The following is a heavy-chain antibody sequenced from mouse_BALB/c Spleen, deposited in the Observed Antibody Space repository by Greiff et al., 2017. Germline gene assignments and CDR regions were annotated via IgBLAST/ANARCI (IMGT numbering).Heavy chain of an antibody. V-gene: IGHV5-9-4*01. CDR2: ISSGGSYT. CDR3: ARDPQTWFAY. CDR1: GFTFSSYA. Sequence: EVKLMESGGGLVKPGGSLKLSCAASGFTFSSYAMSWVRQSPEKRLEWVAEISSGGSYTYYPDTVTGRFTISRDNAKNTLYLEMSSLRSEDTAMYYCARDPQTWFAYWGQGTLVTVSA. J-gene: IGHJ3*01.